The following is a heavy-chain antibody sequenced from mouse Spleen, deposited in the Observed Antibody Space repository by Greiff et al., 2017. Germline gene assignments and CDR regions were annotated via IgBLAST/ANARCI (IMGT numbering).Heavy chain of an antibody. D-gene: IGHD4-1*01. Sequence: VQLQQSGAELVKPGASVKLSCTASGFNIKDYYMHWVKQRTEQGLEWIGRIDPEDGETKYDPKFQGKATITADTSSNTAYLQLSSLTSEDTAVYYCAAGRDWYFDVWGTGTTVTVSS. V-gene: IGHV14-2*01. CDR2: IDPEDGET. CDR3: AAGRDWYFDV. J-gene: IGHJ1*03. CDR1: GFNIKDYY.